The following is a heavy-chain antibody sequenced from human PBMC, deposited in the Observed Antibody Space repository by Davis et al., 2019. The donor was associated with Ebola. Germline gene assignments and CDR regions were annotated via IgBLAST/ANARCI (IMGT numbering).Heavy chain of an antibody. CDR1: GASISSSRLYY. CDR3: ARLVAYYYDSSGYSSKYYFDY. J-gene: IGHJ4*02. V-gene: IGHV4-39*01. D-gene: IGHD3-22*01. CDR2: IYYSGDT. Sequence: MPSETLSLTCPVSGASISSSRLYYWGWIRQSPGKGLEWIGSIYYSGDTYYNPSLKSRVTVSVDTAKNQFSLKLSSVTAADTAVYYCARLVAYYYDSSGYSSKYYFDYWGQGTLVTVSS.